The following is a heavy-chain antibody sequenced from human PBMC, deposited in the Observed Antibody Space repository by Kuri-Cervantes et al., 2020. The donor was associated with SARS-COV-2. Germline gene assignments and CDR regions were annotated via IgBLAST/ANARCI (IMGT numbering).Heavy chain of an antibody. J-gene: IGHJ4*02. D-gene: IGHD6-6*01. CDR2: INHSGST. CDR3: ARGVRQLGPSGLLSY. CDR1: GYSISSGYY. Sequence: GSLRLSCTVSGYSISSGYYWGWIRQPPGKGLEWIGEINHSGSTNYNPSLKSRVTISVDTSKNQFSLKLSSVTAADTAVYYCARGVRQLGPSGLLSYWGQGTLVTVSS. V-gene: IGHV4-38-2*02.